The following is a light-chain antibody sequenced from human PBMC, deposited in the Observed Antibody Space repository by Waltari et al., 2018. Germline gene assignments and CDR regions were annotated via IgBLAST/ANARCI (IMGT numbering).Light chain of an antibody. Sequence: QSALPQPASVSGSPGQSLPISCTGTSSAVGGYNYASWYQQHPGNAPKPMIYEASNRPSGVSNRFSGSKSGNTASLTISGLQAEDEADYYCSSYTSSSTLGVVFGGGTKLTVL. CDR3: SSYTSSSTLGVV. CDR2: EAS. J-gene: IGLJ2*01. V-gene: IGLV2-14*01. CDR1: SSAVGGYNY.